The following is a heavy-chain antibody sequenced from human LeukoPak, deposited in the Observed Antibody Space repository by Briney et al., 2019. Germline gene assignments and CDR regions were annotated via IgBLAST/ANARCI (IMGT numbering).Heavy chain of an antibody. V-gene: IGHV1-3*01. CDR3: ARPLAGRYYFDY. J-gene: IGHJ4*02. CDR1: GYTFTSYA. Sequence: ASVKVSCKASGYTFTSYAMHWVRQAPGQRLEWMGWINAGNGNTKYSQKFQGRVTITRDTSASTAYMELSSLRSEDTAVYYCARPLAGRYYFDYWGQGTLVTVS. D-gene: IGHD6-19*01. CDR2: INAGNGNT.